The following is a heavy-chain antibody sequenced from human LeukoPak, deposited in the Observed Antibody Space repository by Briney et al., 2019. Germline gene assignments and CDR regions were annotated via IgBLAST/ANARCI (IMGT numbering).Heavy chain of an antibody. CDR1: GGSFSGYY. V-gene: IGHV4-34*01. Sequence: SETLSLTCAVYGGSFSGYYWTWIRQTPEKGLEWIGEMNPSGSTNYNPSLKSRVTISVDTSKNQFSLELSSVTAADTAVYYCARGTEYSSGGSSGFDPWGQGTLVTVSS. D-gene: IGHD6-19*01. J-gene: IGHJ5*02. CDR3: ARGTEYSSGGSSGFDP. CDR2: MNPSGST.